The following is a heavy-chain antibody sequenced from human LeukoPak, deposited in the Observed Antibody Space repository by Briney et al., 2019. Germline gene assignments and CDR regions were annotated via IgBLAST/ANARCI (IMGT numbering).Heavy chain of an antibody. CDR1: GYTFTRYY. CDR3: ARVVDHDYHDYYADH. J-gene: IGHJ4*02. Sequence: ASVKVSCKAFGYTFTRYYMHWVRQAPGQGLEWMGWISAYNGNPKYAQKLQGRVTMTTDTSTSTAYMELRSLRSDDTAVYYCARVVDHDYHDYYADHWGQGTLVTVSS. D-gene: IGHD4-17*01. V-gene: IGHV1-18*04. CDR2: ISAYNGNP.